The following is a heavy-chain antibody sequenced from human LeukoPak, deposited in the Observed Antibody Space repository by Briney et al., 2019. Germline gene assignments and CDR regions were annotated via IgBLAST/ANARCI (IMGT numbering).Heavy chain of an antibody. D-gene: IGHD3-22*01. CDR3: ARVEYYYDSSGYYYYFDY. CDR2: ISAYNGNT. V-gene: IGHV1-18*01. J-gene: IGHJ4*02. Sequence: EASVKVPCKASGYTFTSYGISWVRQAPGQGLEWMGWISAYNGNTNYAQKLQGRVTMTTDTSTSTAYMELRSLRSDDTAVYYCARVEYYYDSSGYYYYFDYWGQGTLVTVSS. CDR1: GYTFTSYG.